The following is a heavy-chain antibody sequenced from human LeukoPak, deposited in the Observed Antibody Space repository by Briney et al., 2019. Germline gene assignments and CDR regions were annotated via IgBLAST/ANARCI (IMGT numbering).Heavy chain of an antibody. Sequence: ASETLSLTCNVSGASMSSNYWSWIRQPPGKGLEWIGYIYHSGNTNYSPSLESRVTISIDTSKNQFSLKLSSVTAADTAVYYCARGIGFMVADYWGQGTLVTVSS. D-gene: IGHD3-10*01. CDR3: ARGIGFMVADY. V-gene: IGHV4-59*12. CDR2: IYHSGNT. J-gene: IGHJ4*02. CDR1: GASMSSNY.